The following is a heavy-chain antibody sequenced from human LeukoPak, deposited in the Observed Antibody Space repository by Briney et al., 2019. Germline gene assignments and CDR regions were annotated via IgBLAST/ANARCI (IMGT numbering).Heavy chain of an antibody. V-gene: IGHV3-9*01. D-gene: IGHD3-22*01. J-gene: IGHJ4*02. CDR2: ISWSSGTI. CDR1: GFTFGNYA. Sequence: GGSLRLSCTASGFTFGNYAIHWVRQAPGKGLEWVSSISWSSGTIGYADSVKGRFTISRGNAKNSLYLQMNSLRTEDTARYYCAKDVAYYYDTSGHFEYWGQGTLVTVSS. CDR3: AKDVAYYYDTSGHFEY.